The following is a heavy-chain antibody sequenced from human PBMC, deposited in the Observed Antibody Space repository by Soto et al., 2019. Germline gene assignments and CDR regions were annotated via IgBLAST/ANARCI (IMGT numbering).Heavy chain of an antibody. CDR2: IYYSGST. CDR1: GGSISSGVYY. D-gene: IGHD4-17*01. CDR3: AREMSLRWKIQANWFDP. V-gene: IGHV4-31*03. Sequence: SETLSLTCTVSGGSISSGVYYWSWIRHHPGKGLEWIGYIYYSGSTYYNPSLKSRVTISVDTSKNQFSLKLSSVTAADTAVYYCAREMSLRWKIQANWFDPWGQGTLVTVSS. J-gene: IGHJ5*02.